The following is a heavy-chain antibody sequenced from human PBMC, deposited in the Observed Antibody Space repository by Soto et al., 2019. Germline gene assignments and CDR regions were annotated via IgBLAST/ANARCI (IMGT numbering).Heavy chain of an antibody. CDR1: GYTFSGYA. V-gene: IGHV1-18*01. CDR3: ARPFGDYGDYAWSLRY. CDR2: ISAYNGNT. Sequence: QVQLVQSGAEVKKPGASVKVSCKASGYTFSGYAMGWVRQATGQGLEWMGWISAYNGNTDYAQKFQGRVTMTTDTSTSTAYMELRSLTSDDTAVYYGARPFGDYGDYAWSLRYWGQGTLVTVSS. J-gene: IGHJ4*02. D-gene: IGHD4-17*01.